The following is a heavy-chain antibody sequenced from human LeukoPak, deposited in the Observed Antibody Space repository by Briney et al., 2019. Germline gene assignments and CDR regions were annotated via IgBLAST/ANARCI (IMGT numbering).Heavy chain of an antibody. CDR3: ARDFLHLGG. J-gene: IGHJ3*01. D-gene: IGHD3-16*01. CDR1: GFVSSNY. CDR2: IYSGGIT. V-gene: IGHV3-66*01. Sequence: PGGSLRLSCTASGFVSSNYMSWVRQTPGKGLEWVSVIYSGGITYYADSVKGRFTVSRDNSKNTVYLEMNSLRAEDTAVYYCARDFLHLGGWGQGTMVTVSS.